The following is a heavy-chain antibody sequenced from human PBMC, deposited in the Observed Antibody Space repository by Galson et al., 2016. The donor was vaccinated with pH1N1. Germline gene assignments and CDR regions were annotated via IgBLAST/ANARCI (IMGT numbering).Heavy chain of an antibody. CDR1: GYSFNSYW. CDR2: IHPGDSDT. D-gene: IGHD4-23*01. J-gene: IGHJ6*03. Sequence: QSGAEVKKPGESLKISCKGSGYSFNSYWIGWVRQMPGKGLEWMGIIHPGDSDTRYSPSFQGQVTISADKSISTAYLQWSSLKASDTAMYYCARHETPVVTPGNYYTDMEGRGKTITVTASS. CDR3: ARHETPVVTPGNYYTDMEG. V-gene: IGHV5-51*01.